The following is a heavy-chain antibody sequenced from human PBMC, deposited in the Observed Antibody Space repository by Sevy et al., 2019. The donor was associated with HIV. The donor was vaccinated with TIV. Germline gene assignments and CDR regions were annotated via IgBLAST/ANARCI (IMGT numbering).Heavy chain of an antibody. D-gene: IGHD3-10*01. V-gene: IGHV3-23*01. J-gene: IGHJ5*02. CDR2: ISGSGGST. Sequence: GGSLRLYCAASGFTFSSYAMSWVRQAPGKGLECVSAISGSGGSTYYADSVKGRFTMSRDNSKNTLYLQMNSLRAEATAVYYCAKDNTWFGELSRFDPWGQGTLVTVSS. CDR1: GFTFSSYA. CDR3: AKDNTWFGELSRFDP.